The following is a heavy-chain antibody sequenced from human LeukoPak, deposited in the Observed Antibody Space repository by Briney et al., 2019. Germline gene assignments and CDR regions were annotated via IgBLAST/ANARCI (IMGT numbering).Heavy chain of an antibody. J-gene: IGHJ4*02. CDR2: ISSSSSYI. V-gene: IGHV3-21*01. CDR1: GFTFSIYS. CDR3: ARAPMVLVLDY. Sequence: PGGSLRLSCAASGFTFSIYSMNCVRPAPGRGLEWVSSISSSSSYIYYADSVKGRFNISRDNAKNSLYLQMNSLRAEDTAVYYCARAPMVLVLDYWGQGTLVTVSS. D-gene: IGHD2-8*01.